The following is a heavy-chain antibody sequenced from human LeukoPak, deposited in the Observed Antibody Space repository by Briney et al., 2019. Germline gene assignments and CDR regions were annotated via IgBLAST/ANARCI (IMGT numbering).Heavy chain of an antibody. V-gene: IGHV3-48*03. Sequence: GGSLRLSCAASGFTFSSYEMNWVRQAPGKGLEWVSYISSSGSTIYYADSVKGRFTISRDNAKNSLYLQMNSLRAEDTAVYYCARYSGWYVVDYWGQGTLVTVYS. D-gene: IGHD6-19*01. CDR1: GFTFSSYE. CDR2: ISSSGSTI. CDR3: ARYSGWYVVDY. J-gene: IGHJ4*02.